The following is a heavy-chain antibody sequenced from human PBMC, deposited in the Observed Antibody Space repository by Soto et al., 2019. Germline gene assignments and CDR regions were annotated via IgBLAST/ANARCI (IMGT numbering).Heavy chain of an antibody. D-gene: IGHD3-10*01. CDR2: IYYSGDT. Sequence: SETLSLTCTVSGGSIISGDYYWSWIRQPPGKGLEWIGYIYYSGDTSYNPSLKSRVTISIDTSKNQFSLKLSSVTAADTALYASSSFRRSGDLFHSLDVWGQGTTVTVSS. V-gene: IGHV4-30-4*08. CDR3: SSFRRSGDLFHSLDV. CDR1: GGSIISGDYY. J-gene: IGHJ6*02.